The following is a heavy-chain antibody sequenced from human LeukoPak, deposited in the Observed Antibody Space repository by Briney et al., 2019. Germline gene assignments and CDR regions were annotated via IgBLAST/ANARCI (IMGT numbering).Heavy chain of an antibody. Sequence: SETLSLTCTVSGGSISSYYWSWIRQPPGKGLEWIGYIYYSGSTNYNPSLKSRVTISVDTSKNQSSLKLSSVTAADTAVYYCAREGDGSSWSDYYGMDVWGQGTTVTVSS. V-gene: IGHV4-59*12. D-gene: IGHD6-13*01. J-gene: IGHJ6*02. CDR2: IYYSGST. CDR3: AREGDGSSWSDYYGMDV. CDR1: GGSISSYY.